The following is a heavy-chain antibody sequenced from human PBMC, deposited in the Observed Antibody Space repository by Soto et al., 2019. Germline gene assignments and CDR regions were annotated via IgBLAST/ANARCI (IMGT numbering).Heavy chain of an antibody. CDR2: ISPYNGNT. CDR3: ARDIYMAAAGTAYDY. D-gene: IGHD6-13*01. V-gene: IGHV1-18*01. CDR1: GYTFTSYG. J-gene: IGHJ4*02. Sequence: ASVKVSCKASGYTFTSYGISWVRQATGQGLEWMGWISPYNGNTNYAQKLQGRVTMTTDTSINTAYLELNGLTSDDTAIYYCARDIYMAAAGTAYDYWGQGTLVTVSS.